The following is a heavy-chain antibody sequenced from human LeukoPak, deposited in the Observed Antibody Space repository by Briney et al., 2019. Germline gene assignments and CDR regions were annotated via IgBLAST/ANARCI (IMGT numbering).Heavy chain of an antibody. CDR3: ASGRSYSSGWYQVYGY. CDR2: IYYSGST. Sequence: SETLSLTCTVSGGSISSSSYYWGWIRQPPGKGLERIGSIYYSGSTYYNPSLKSRVTISVDTSKNQFSLKLSSVTAADTAVYYCASGRSYSSGWYQVYGYWGQGTLVTVSS. CDR1: GGSISSSSYY. V-gene: IGHV4-39*01. D-gene: IGHD6-19*01. J-gene: IGHJ4*02.